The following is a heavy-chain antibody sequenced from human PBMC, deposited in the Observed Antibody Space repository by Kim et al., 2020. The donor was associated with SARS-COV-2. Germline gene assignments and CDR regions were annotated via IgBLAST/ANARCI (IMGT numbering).Heavy chain of an antibody. V-gene: IGHV4-39*07. D-gene: IGHD6-13*01. Sequence: SETLSLTCTVSGGSISSSSYYWGWIRQPPGKGLEWIGSIYYSGSTYYNPSLKSRVTISVDTSKNQFSLKLSSVTAADTAVYYCSRETFSGDSSSWPFDYWGQGTLVTVSS. CDR3: SRETFSGDSSSWPFDY. CDR2: IYYSGST. CDR1: GGSISSSSYY. J-gene: IGHJ4*02.